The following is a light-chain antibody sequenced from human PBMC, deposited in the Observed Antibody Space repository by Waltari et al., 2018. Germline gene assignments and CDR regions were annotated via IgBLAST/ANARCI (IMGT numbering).Light chain of an antibody. CDR3: QHYVRLPVT. V-gene: IGKV3-20*01. J-gene: IGKJ1*01. CDR1: QSIGRS. CDR2: GAS. Sequence: SCRTSQSIGRSLAWYQQKPGQAPRLLIYGASSRATDVPDRFRGSGSGTDFSLAINRLEPEDSALYYCQHYVRLPVTFGQGTKVEIK.